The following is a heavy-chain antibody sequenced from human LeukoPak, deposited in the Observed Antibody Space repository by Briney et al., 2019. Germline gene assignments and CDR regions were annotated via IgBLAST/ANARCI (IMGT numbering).Heavy chain of an antibody. CDR3: ATIDRDGYNFAY. CDR2: IYYSGST. CDR1: GGSISSSSYY. J-gene: IGHJ4*02. D-gene: IGHD5-24*01. Sequence: IPSETLSLTCTVSGGSISSSSYYWGWIRQPPGKGLEWIGSIYYSGSTYYNPSLKSRVTISADTSKNQFSLKLSSVTAADTAVYYCATIDRDGYNFAYWGQGTLVTVSS. V-gene: IGHV4-39*01.